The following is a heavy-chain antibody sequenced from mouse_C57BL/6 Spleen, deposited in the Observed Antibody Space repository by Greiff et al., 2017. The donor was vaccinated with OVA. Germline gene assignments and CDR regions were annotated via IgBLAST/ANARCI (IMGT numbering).Heavy chain of an antibody. J-gene: IGHJ1*03. Sequence: VQLQQSGPELVKPGASVKMSCKASGYTFTDYNMHWVKQSHGKSLEWIGYINPNNGGTSYNQKFKGKATLTVNKSSSTAYMELRSLTSEDSAVYYCARRYYGTPYWYFDVWGTGTTVTVSA. V-gene: IGHV1-22*01. CDR1: GYTFTDYN. D-gene: IGHD1-1*01. CDR3: ARRYYGTPYWYFDV. CDR2: INPNNGGT.